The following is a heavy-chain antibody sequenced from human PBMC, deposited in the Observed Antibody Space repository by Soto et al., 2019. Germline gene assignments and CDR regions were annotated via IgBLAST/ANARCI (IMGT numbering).Heavy chain of an antibody. J-gene: IGHJ4*02. Sequence: SSSXSLTGTVAVCSISSKSYYWCWIRQSPGRGLEWIGIIHNGGRSFYNSSLRSRVTFSVDTSNNYFSLRLNSVTAADTAVYFCARHGVTSIYFELRGQRTLVKVYS. V-gene: IGHV4-39*01. CDR2: IHNGGRS. CDR1: VCSISSKSYY. D-gene: IGHD3-9*01. CDR3: ARHGVTSIYFEL.